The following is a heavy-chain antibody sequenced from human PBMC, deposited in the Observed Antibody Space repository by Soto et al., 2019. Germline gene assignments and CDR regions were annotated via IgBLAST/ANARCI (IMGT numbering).Heavy chain of an antibody. J-gene: IGHJ6*02. CDR2: IYYSGST. CDR3: AGIWDWYYYGMDV. D-gene: IGHD1-26*01. Sequence: ASETLSLTCTVSGGSISSSSYYWGWIRQPPGKGLEWIGSIYYSGSTYYNPSLKSRVTISVDTSKNQFSLKLSSVTAADTAVYYCAGIWDWYYYGMDVWGQGTTVTVSS. CDR1: GGSISSSSYY. V-gene: IGHV4-39*01.